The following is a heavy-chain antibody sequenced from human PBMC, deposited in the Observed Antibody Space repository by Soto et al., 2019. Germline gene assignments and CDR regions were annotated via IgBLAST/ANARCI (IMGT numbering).Heavy chain of an antibody. CDR2: ISTKTGNT. J-gene: IGHJ4*02. V-gene: IGHV1-18*04. CDR3: AKDRFHYDSSGQGDY. D-gene: IGHD3-22*01. CDR1: GYAFTDYG. Sequence: QVQLVQSGAEVRKPGASVTVSCKASGYAFTDYGISWVRQAPRQGLEVVGWISTKTGNTNYAEIAQGRVTLTTDTSASTAFLELRSLRSDDTAIYYCAKDRFHYDSSGQGDYWGQGTLVTVSS.